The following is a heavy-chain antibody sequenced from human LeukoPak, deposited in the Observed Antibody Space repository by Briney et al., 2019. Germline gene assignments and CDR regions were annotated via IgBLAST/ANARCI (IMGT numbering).Heavy chain of an antibody. Sequence: ASVTVSFKASGYTFTDYYMHWVRQAPGQGVEGMGWIDPNNGGTNYAQKFQGRVTMTRDTSISTAYMEVSRLGSDDTAVYYCASLIVIMPAAHLDSFDVWGQGTMVTVSS. CDR1: GYTFTDYY. CDR3: ASLIVIMPAAHLDSFDV. CDR2: IDPNNGGT. V-gene: IGHV1-2*02. J-gene: IGHJ3*01. D-gene: IGHD2-8*01.